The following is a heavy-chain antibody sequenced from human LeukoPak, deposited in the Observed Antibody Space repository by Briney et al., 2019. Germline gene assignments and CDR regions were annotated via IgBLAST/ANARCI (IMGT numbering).Heavy chain of an antibody. CDR1: GFTFSNAW. CDR3: TTDRPITMATFDY. D-gene: IGHD3-10*01. V-gene: IGHV3-15*01. Sequence: GGSLRLSCAASGFTFSNAWMSWVRQAPGKGLEWVGRIKSKTDGGTTDYAAPVKGRFTISRDDSKNTLYLQMNSLKTEDTAVYYCTTDRPITMATFDYWGQGTLVTVSS. CDR2: IKSKTDGGTT. J-gene: IGHJ4*02.